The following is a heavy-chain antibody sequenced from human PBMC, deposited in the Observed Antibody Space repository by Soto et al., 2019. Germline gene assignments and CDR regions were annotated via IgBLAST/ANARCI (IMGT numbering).Heavy chain of an antibody. J-gene: IGHJ4*02. CDR2: ISGSGGST. Sequence: GGSLRLSCAASGFTFSSYAMSWVRQAPGKGLEWVSAISGSGGSTYYADSVKGRFTISRDNSKNTLYLQMNSLRAEDTAVYYCAKDRGGGHLEGYFDYWGQGTLVTVSS. V-gene: IGHV3-23*01. D-gene: IGHD2-15*01. CDR1: GFTFSSYA. CDR3: AKDRGGGHLEGYFDY.